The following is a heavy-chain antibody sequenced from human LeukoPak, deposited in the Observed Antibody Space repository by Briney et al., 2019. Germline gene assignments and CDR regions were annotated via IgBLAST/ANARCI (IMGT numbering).Heavy chain of an antibody. V-gene: IGHV3-23*01. Sequence: GGSLRLSCAAYGFNFRDFAISWVRQAPGKGLEWVSGIGSDTTTHYAESVKGRFAISRDNAKNTLYLHMNSVRAEDTALYYCAKDLHYWVAMDVWGQGTTVTVS. J-gene: IGHJ6*02. CDR3: AKDLHYWVAMDV. CDR2: IGSDTTT. CDR1: GFNFRDFA. D-gene: IGHD2-15*01.